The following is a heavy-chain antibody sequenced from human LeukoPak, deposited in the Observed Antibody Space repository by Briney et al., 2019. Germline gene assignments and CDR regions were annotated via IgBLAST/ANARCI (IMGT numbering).Heavy chain of an antibody. V-gene: IGHV3-23*01. Sequence: GGSRRLSCAASGFTFSSYAMSWVRQAPGKGLEWVSAICGGGGSTYYADSVKGRFTISRDNSKNTLYLQMNSLRAEDTAVYYCAKDKRNIGSGTLHDYWGQGTLVTVSS. J-gene: IGHJ4*02. D-gene: IGHD6-19*01. CDR1: GFTFSSYA. CDR2: ICGGGGST. CDR3: AKDKRNIGSGTLHDY.